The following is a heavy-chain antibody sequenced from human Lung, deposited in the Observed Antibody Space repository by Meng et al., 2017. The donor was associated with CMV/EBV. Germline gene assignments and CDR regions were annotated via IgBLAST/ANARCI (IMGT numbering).Heavy chain of an antibody. J-gene: IGHJ4*02. D-gene: IGHD2/OR15-2a*01. CDR3: GRDYVNSIDH. CDR2: IGHDGNNE. V-gene: IGHV3-30*02. CDR1: GFNFGNYA. Sequence: VELVEAGGGVVQPGGSLRLSCATSGFNFGNYAMHWVRQDPGKGLEWLAFIGHDGNNEQYADPMKGRFTISRDNFNTVYLQMRSLRDEDTALYYCGRDYVNSIDHWGQGTLVTVSS.